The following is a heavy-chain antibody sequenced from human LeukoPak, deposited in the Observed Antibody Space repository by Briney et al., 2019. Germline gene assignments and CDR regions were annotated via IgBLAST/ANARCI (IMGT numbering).Heavy chain of an antibody. Sequence: GESLKISCKCSGYSFTSYWIGWVRPLRGKGLAWMGIIYPGDSDTRYSPSFQGQVTLSADKSISTADLQWSSLKASDTAMQYCARRETIGSGWSFNFDYWGQGTLVTVSS. CDR1: GYSFTSYW. V-gene: IGHV5-51*01. J-gene: IGHJ4*02. CDR3: ARRETIGSGWSFNFDY. CDR2: IYPGDSDT. D-gene: IGHD6-19*01.